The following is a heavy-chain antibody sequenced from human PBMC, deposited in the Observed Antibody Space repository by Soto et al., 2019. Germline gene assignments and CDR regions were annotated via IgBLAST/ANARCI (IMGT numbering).Heavy chain of an antibody. V-gene: IGHV3-11*01. Sequence: GGSLRLSCAASGFTFSDYYMSWIRQAPGQGLEWVSYISHSGSSIYYADSVKGRFTISRDNAKKSLFLQMNSLRAEDTAVYYCARAMRAITSWGQGTLVTVSS. CDR2: ISHSGSSI. CDR1: GFTFSDYY. J-gene: IGHJ5*02. CDR3: ARAMRAITS. D-gene: IGHD2-21*01.